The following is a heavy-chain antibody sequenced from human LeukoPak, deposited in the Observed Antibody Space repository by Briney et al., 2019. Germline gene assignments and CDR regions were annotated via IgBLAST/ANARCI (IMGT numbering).Heavy chain of an antibody. CDR2: IYYSGST. CDR1: GGSISSYY. CDR3: ARHHYFDWFPLYFDY. V-gene: IGHV4-59*08. Sequence: SETLSLTCTVSGGSISSYYWSWIRQPPGKGLEWIGYIYYSGSTNYNPSLKSRVTISVDTSKNQFSLKLSSVTAADTAVYYCARHHYFDWFPLYFDYWGQGTLVTVSS. D-gene: IGHD3-9*01. J-gene: IGHJ4*02.